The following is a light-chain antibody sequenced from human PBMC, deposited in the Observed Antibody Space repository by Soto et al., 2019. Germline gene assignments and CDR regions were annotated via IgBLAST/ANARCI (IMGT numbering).Light chain of an antibody. Sequence: EKVMTQSPATLSVSRGERATLSCRASQSVARNLAWYQQKPGQAPRLLIYGASSRATGIPDRFSGSGSGTDFTLTISRLEAEDFAMYYCQQCGGSPTFGQGTKVDIK. V-gene: IGKV3-20*01. J-gene: IGKJ1*01. CDR3: QQCGGSPT. CDR1: QSVARN. CDR2: GAS.